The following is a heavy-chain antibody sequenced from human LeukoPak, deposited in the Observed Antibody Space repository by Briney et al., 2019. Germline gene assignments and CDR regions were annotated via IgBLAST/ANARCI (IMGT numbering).Heavy chain of an antibody. D-gene: IGHD3-22*01. CDR3: AKRLNVFDY. V-gene: IGHV3-23*01. CDR1: GFTFSSYA. CDR2: ISGSGDGT. J-gene: IGHJ4*02. Sequence: PGGSLRLSCAASGFTFSSYAMSWVRQAPGKGLEWVSAISGSGDGTHYTDSVKGRFTISRDNSKNTLYLQMNSLRAEDTAVYYCAKRLNVFDYWGQGTLVTVSS.